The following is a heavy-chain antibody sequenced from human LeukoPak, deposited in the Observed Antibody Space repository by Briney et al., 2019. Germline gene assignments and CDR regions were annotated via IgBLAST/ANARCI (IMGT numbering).Heavy chain of an antibody. Sequence: SETLSLTCAVYGGSFSGYYWNWIRQPPGKGLEWIGEINNSGSTNYNPSLKSRVTISVDTSKNQFSLKLSSVTAADTAVYYCARVNRGYSSSSGYYYYYYMDVWGKGTTVTVSS. CDR1: GGSFSGYY. CDR3: ARVNRGYSSSSGYYYYYYMDV. CDR2: INNSGST. J-gene: IGHJ6*03. D-gene: IGHD6-6*01. V-gene: IGHV4-34*01.